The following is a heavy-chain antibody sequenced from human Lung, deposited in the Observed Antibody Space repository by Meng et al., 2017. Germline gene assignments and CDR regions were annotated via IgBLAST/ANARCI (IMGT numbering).Heavy chain of an antibody. CDR2: IYYTGNT. J-gene: IGHJ4*02. D-gene: IGHD6-19*01. CDR1: GDSIRNFY. CDR3: ATIAVSDKGY. Sequence: LSCSVSGDSIRNFYWSWIRQSPGRGLEWIGYIYYTGNTDYNPSLKSRVTISIDTSKNQFSLNLSSVTAADTAVYYCATIAVSDKGYWGQGTLVTVSS. V-gene: IGHV4-59*01.